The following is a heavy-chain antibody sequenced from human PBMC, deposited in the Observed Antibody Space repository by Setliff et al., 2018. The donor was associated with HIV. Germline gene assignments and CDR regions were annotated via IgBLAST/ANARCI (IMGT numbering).Heavy chain of an antibody. Sequence: ETLSLTCTVSGGSLNSGGYYWSWIRQQPGKGLEWVSSISSSSDYIYYADSVEGRFIISRDNAKNSLYLQMNSLRAEDTAVYYCARVKRGTPPSYWGQGTLVTVSS. V-gene: IGHV3-21*01. CDR1: GGSLNSGGYY. J-gene: IGHJ4*02. CDR2: ISSSSDYI. CDR3: ARVKRGTPPSY.